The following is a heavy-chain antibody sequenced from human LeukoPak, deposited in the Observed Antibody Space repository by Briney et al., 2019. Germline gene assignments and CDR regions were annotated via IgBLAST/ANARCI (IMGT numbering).Heavy chain of an antibody. D-gene: IGHD3-22*01. CDR2: IHTSGTT. CDR1: GVSIGSFH. J-gene: IGHJ4*02. V-gene: IGHV4-4*07. CDR3: ARDGYYDTSGYSYFDY. Sequence: SETLSLTCIVSGVSIGSFHWSWIRQPAGKGLEWIGRIHTSGTTNYNPSLESRVTMSVDTSKNQFSLNLSSVTAADTAVYYCARDGYYDTSGYSYFDYWGQGTLVTVSA.